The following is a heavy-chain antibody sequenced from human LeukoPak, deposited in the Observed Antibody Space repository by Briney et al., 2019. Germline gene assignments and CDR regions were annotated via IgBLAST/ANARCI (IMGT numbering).Heavy chain of an antibody. CDR2: ISGSGGST. D-gene: IGHD1-14*01. V-gene: IGHV3-23*01. Sequence: GGSLRLPLAAPGFTFSSYALSWFRQPPGKGLGWVSAISGSGGSTYYADSVKGRFTISRDNSKNTLYLQMNSLRAEDTAVYYCAKDRWSSGESNRGQGTLVTVSS. J-gene: IGHJ4*02. CDR1: GFTFSSYA. CDR3: AKDRWSSGESN.